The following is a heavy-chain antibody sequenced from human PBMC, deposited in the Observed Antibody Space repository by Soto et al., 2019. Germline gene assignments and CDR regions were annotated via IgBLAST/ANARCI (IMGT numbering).Heavy chain of an antibody. CDR2: ISAYNGNT. D-gene: IGHD1-26*01. Sequence: ASVKVSCKASGYTFGNYDINWVRQAPGQGLEWMGWISAYNGNTNYAQKLQGRVTMTTDTSTSTAYMELRSLRSDDTAVYYCARDILGYSGRPSDAFDIWGQGTMVTVSS. V-gene: IGHV1-18*01. CDR3: ARDILGYSGRPSDAFDI. CDR1: GYTFGNYD. J-gene: IGHJ3*02.